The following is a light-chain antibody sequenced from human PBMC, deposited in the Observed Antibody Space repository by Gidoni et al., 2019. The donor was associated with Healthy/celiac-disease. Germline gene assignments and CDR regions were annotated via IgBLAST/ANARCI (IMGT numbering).Light chain of an antibody. Sequence: EIVFTQSPGTLSLSPGERATLSCRASQSFSSSYLAWYQQNPGQAPRLLIYGASSRATGIPDRFSGSGSGTDFTLTISRLEPEDCAVYYCQQYGSSPRSFGQGTKLEIK. V-gene: IGKV3-20*01. J-gene: IGKJ2*03. CDR1: QSFSSSY. CDR3: QQYGSSPRS. CDR2: GAS.